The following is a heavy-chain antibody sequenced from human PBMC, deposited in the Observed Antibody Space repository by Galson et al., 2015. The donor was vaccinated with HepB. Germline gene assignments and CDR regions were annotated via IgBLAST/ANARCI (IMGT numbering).Heavy chain of an antibody. CDR2: INAGNGNT. Sequence: SVKVSCKASGYTFTSYAMHWVRQAPGQRLEWMGWINAGNGNTKYSQKFQGRVTITRDTSASTAYMELSSLRSEDTAVYYCARGLVRRWGVFDYWGQGTLATVSS. J-gene: IGHJ4*02. V-gene: IGHV1-3*01. CDR3: ARGLVRRWGVFDY. D-gene: IGHD3-9*01. CDR1: GYTFTSYA.